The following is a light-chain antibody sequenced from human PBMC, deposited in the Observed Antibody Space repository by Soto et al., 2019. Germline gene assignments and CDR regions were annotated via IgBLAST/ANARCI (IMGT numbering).Light chain of an antibody. CDR1: SANIGAAYN. CDR2: GNN. J-gene: IGLJ1*01. Sequence: QSVLTQPPSVSGAPGQRVTISCTGSSANIGAAYNVDWYQQLPGTAPKLLIYGNNNRPSGVPARFSGSKSGTSASLAISGLRSEDEADYYCAAWDDSLSGYVFGTGTKLTVL. CDR3: AAWDDSLSGYV. V-gene: IGLV1-40*01.